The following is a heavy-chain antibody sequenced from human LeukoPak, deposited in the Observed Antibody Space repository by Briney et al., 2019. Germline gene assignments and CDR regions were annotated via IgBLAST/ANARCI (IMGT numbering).Heavy chain of an antibody. V-gene: IGHV3-9*01. Sequence: TGGSLRLSCAASGFTFDDYAMHWVRQAPGKGLEWVSGISWNSGSIGYADSVKGRFTISRDNSKNILYLQMNSLRAEDTAVYYCAKDVGYYASGRSDYWGQGTLVTVSS. CDR1: GFTFDDYA. D-gene: IGHD3-10*01. CDR2: ISWNSGSI. J-gene: IGHJ4*02. CDR3: AKDVGYYASGRSDY.